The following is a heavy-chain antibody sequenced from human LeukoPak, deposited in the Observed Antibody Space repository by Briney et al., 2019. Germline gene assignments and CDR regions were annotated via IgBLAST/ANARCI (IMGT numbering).Heavy chain of an antibody. CDR3: AITGYYYYYGMDV. J-gene: IGHJ6*04. V-gene: IGHV3-23*01. CDR1: GFTFSSYA. Sequence: PGGSLRLSCAASGFTFSSYAMSWVRQAPGKGLEWVSAISGSGGSTYYADSVKGRFTISRDNSKNTLYLRMNSLRAEDTAVYYCAITGYYYYYGMDVWGKGTTVTVSS. CDR2: ISGSGGST.